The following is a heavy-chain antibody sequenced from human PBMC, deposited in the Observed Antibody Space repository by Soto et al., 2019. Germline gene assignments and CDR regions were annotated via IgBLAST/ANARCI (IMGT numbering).Heavy chain of an antibody. CDR1: GFPVSYGYY. V-gene: IGHV4-38-2*01. CDR3: ARLYCSSVSCHNDY. J-gene: IGHJ4*02. CDR2: IYQSGKT. Sequence: PSETLSLTCVVSGFPVSYGYYWGWIRQPPGKGLEWLGSIYQSGKTYYNPSLKSRLTLSMDTSRNELSLRLRSVTAADTAVYFCARLYCSSVSCHNDYWGPGVLVTVSS. D-gene: IGHD2-2*01.